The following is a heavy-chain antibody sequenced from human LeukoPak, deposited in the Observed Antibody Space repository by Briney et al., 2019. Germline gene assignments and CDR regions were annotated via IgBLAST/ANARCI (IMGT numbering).Heavy chain of an antibody. Sequence: PSETLSLTCTVSGGSISSYYWSWIRQPLGKGLEWIGYIYYSGSTNYNPSLKSRVTMSVDTSKNQFSLKLSSVTAADTAVYYCARDGEYDFWSGYTNSYFDYWGQGTLVTVSS. CDR1: GGSISSYY. D-gene: IGHD3-3*01. J-gene: IGHJ4*02. CDR2: IYYSGST. V-gene: IGHV4-59*12. CDR3: ARDGEYDFWSGYTNSYFDY.